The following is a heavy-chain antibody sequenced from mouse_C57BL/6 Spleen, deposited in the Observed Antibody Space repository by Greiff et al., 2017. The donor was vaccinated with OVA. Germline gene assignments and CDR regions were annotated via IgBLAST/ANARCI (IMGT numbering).Heavy chain of an antibody. CDR2: IDPSDSYT. CDR3: ARSYGNYVFAY. V-gene: IGHV1-69*01. Sequence: VQLQQPGAELVMPGASVKLSCKASGYTFTSYWMHWVKQRPGQGLEWIGEIDPSDSYTNYNQKFKGKSTLTVDKSSSTAYMQLSSLTSEDSAVYYCARSYGNYVFAYWGQGTLVTVSA. J-gene: IGHJ3*01. D-gene: IGHD2-10*02. CDR1: GYTFTSYW.